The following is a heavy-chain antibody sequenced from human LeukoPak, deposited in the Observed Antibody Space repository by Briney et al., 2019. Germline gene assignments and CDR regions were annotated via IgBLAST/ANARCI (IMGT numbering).Heavy chain of an antibody. V-gene: IGHV1-8*03. CDR2: MNPNSGNT. CDR3: ARGGILTGYDSDY. Sequence: ASVKVSCKASGYTFTSYDINWVRQATGQGLEWMGWMNPNSGNTGYAQKFQGRVTITRNTSISTAYMGLSSLRSEDTAVYYCARGGILTGYDSDYWGQGTLVAVSS. CDR1: GYTFTSYD. J-gene: IGHJ4*02. D-gene: IGHD3-9*01.